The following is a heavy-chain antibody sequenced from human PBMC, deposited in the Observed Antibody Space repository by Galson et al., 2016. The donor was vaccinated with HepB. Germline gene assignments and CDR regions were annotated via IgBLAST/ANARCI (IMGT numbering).Heavy chain of an antibody. D-gene: IGHD6-13*01. Sequence: SETLSLTCAVSGGSISTANWWSWVRQPPGKGLEWIGEIYHSGRTNYNPSLKSRVTMSVDKSMDHFSLKLTSVTAADTAVYYCARDWASSRIYDYWGQGTLVTVSS. CDR1: GGSISTANW. CDR2: IYHSGRT. J-gene: IGHJ4*02. CDR3: ARDWASSRIYDY. V-gene: IGHV4-4*02.